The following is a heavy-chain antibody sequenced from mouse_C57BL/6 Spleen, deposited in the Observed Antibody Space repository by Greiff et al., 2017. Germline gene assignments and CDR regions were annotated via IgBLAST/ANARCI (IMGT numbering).Heavy chain of an antibody. D-gene: IGHD2-4*01. J-gene: IGHJ3*01. CDR1: GFSLTSYG. V-gene: IGHV2-4*01. CDR2: IWRGGSS. CDR3: AKMYYDYDGFAY. Sequence: QVQLQESGPGLVQPSQSLSITCTVSGFSLTSYGVPWVRQPPGKGLEWLGVIWRGGSSDYNAAFISRLSISKDNSKSQVFFKMNRLQADDTAIYYCAKMYYDYDGFAYWGQGTLVTVSA.